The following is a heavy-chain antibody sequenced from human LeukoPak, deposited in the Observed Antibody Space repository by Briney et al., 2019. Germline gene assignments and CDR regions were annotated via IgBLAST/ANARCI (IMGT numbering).Heavy chain of an antibody. Sequence: SETLSLTCTVSGGSISSYYWSWIRQPPGKGLEWIGYIYYSGSTNYNPSLKSRVTISVDTSKNQFSLKLNSVTAADTAVYYCARDRRSGYDSTPWFDPWGQGTLVTVSS. D-gene: IGHD5-12*01. J-gene: IGHJ5*02. CDR1: GGSISSYY. CDR3: ARDRRSGYDSTPWFDP. V-gene: IGHV4-59*01. CDR2: IYYSGST.